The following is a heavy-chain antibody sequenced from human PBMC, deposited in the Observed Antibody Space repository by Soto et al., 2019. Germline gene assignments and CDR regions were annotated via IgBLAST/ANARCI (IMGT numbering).Heavy chain of an antibody. V-gene: IGHV4-34*01. CDR2: INHSGST. Sequence: SETLSLTCAVYGGSFSGYYWSWIRQPPGKGLEWIGEINHSGSTTYNPSLKSRVTISVDTSKNQFSLKLSSVTVADTAVYYCARGSGITFGGVIVIAWFGPWGQGTLVTVSS. CDR3: ARGSGITFGGVIVIAWFGP. D-gene: IGHD3-16*02. CDR1: GGSFSGYY. J-gene: IGHJ5*02.